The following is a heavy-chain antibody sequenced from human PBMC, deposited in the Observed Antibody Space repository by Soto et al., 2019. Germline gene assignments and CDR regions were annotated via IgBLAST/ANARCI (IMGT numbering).Heavy chain of an antibody. CDR1: GASIRSTDYY. D-gene: IGHD2-21*02. Sequence: LSLTCTVSGASIRSTDYYWSWIRQAPGKGLEWIGYVYHTGSTYYNPSLMSRLTISVDTSKNQFSLKLTSVTAAETAVYYCVRTAREGAVAPHWFDRWGQGTQVTVSS. J-gene: IGHJ5*02. CDR3: VRTAREGAVAPHWFDR. V-gene: IGHV4-30-4*01. CDR2: VYHTGST.